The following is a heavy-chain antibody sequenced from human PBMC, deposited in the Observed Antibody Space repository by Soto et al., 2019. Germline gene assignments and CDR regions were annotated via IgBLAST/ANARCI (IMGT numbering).Heavy chain of an antibody. CDR3: ARGTDFWSGYARPSDAFDV. J-gene: IGHJ3*01. Sequence: ASVKVSCKASGYTFTSYYMHWVRQAPGQGLEWMGIINPSGGSTTYAQKFQGRVTMTRETSTSTVYMEMSSLRSEDTAVYYCARGTDFWSGYARPSDAFDVWGQGTMVTVSS. D-gene: IGHD3-3*01. CDR1: GYTFTSYY. V-gene: IGHV1-46*01. CDR2: INPSGGST.